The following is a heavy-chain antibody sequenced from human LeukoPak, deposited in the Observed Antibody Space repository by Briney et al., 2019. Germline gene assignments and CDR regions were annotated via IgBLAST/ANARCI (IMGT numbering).Heavy chain of an antibody. Sequence: PSQTLSLTCTVSGGSISSGGYYWSWIRQPPGKGLEWIGYIYHSGSTYYNPSLKSRVTVSVDRSKNQFSLKLSSVTAADTAVYYCARGSYYGDWYYFDYWGQGTLVTVSS. CDR1: GGSISSGGYY. CDR3: ARGSYYGDWYYFDY. V-gene: IGHV4-30-2*01. J-gene: IGHJ4*02. D-gene: IGHD4-17*01. CDR2: IYHSGST.